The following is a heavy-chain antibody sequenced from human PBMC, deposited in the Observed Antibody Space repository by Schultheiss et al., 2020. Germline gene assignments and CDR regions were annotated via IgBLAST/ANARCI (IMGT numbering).Heavy chain of an antibody. CDR3: ARDRASWIAVTGNWFDT. J-gene: IGHJ5*02. Sequence: ASVKVSCKSSGYTFTNFGITWVRQAPGQSLEWMGWISTYNGDTASAQSLQGRVSMSTDTSTGTAYLELRSLKSDDTAVYYCARDRASWIAVTGNWFDTWGPGTPVTVAS. V-gene: IGHV1-18*01. CDR1: GYTFTNFG. CDR2: ISTYNGDT. D-gene: IGHD6-19*01.